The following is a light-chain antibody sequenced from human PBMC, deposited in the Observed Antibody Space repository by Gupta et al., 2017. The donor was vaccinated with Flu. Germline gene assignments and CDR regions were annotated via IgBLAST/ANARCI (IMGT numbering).Light chain of an antibody. J-gene: IGKJ2*01. CDR2: DAS. V-gene: IGKV3-11*01. Sequence: EIVLTQSPATLYLSPGERATLFCRASQTVSDYLAWYQQKPGQPPRLLIYDASSRATGIPARFSGSGAKTDFTLTIGSLEPEDFAVYYCQQRGGWPPAYTFGQGTRLEIK. CDR1: QTVSDY. CDR3: QQRGGWPPAYT.